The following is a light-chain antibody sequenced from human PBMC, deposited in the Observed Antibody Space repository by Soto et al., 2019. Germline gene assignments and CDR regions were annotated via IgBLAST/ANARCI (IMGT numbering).Light chain of an antibody. CDR3: QQYNNWPGT. Sequence: EIVMKQSPATLSVSPGERATLSCRASQSVSSNLAWYHQKPGQSPRLLIYGASTRATGIPARFSGSGSGTEFTLTISSLQSEDFAVYYCQQYNNWPGTFGQGTKVEIK. J-gene: IGKJ1*01. V-gene: IGKV3-15*01. CDR1: QSVSSN. CDR2: GAS.